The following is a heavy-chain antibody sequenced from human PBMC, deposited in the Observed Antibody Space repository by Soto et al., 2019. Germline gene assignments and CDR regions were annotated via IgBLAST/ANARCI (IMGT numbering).Heavy chain of an antibody. CDR2: IYPGDSDT. J-gene: IGHJ4*02. Sequence: VSLKISCKGSGYSFTSYWIGWVRQIPGKGLEWMGIIYPGDSDTRCSPSFQGQVTISADKSIRTAYLQWSTLKASDTAMYYCARGGSGSLVRYFDSWGQGTLVTVSS. CDR1: GYSFTSYW. CDR3: ARGGSGSLVRYFDS. D-gene: IGHD3-10*01. V-gene: IGHV5-51*01.